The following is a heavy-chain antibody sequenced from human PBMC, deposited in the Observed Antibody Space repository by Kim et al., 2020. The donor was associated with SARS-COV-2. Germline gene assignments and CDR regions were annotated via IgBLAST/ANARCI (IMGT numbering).Heavy chain of an antibody. D-gene: IGHD3-22*01. CDR1: GYTFTGYY. V-gene: IGHV1-2*02. J-gene: IGHJ1*01. CDR2: INPNSGGT. Sequence: ASVKVSCKASGYTFTGYYMHWVRQAPGQGLEWMGWINPNSGGTNYAQKFQGRVTMTRDTSISTAYMELSRLRSDDTAVYYCASRGYYYDSSGYSVYFQHWGQGTLVTVSS. CDR3: ASRGYYYDSSGYSVYFQH.